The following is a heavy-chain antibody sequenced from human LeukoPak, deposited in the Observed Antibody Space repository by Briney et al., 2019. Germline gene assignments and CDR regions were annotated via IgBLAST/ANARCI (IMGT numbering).Heavy chain of an antibody. J-gene: IGHJ4*02. D-gene: IGHD4-17*01. CDR2: IKQDGSEK. Sequence: GGSLRLSCAASGFTFSSYWMSWVRQAPGKGLEWVANIKQDGSEKYYVDSVKGRFTISRDNAKNSLYLQMNGLRAEDTAVYYCARGSYGDYEGRFTYWGQGTLVTVSS. V-gene: IGHV3-7*04. CDR3: ARGSYGDYEGRFTY. CDR1: GFTFSSYW.